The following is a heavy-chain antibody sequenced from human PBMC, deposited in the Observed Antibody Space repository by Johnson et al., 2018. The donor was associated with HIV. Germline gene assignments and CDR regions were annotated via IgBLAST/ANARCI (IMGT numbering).Heavy chain of an antibody. Sequence: VKPGGSLRLSCAASGFTFTNAWMNWVRQAPGKGLEWVSVIYSGGSTYYADSVKGRFTISRDNAKNSLYLQMNSLRAEDTAVYYCARDGAQQLARDAFDIWGQGTMVTVSS. CDR3: ARDGAQQLARDAFDI. CDR2: IYSGGST. V-gene: IGHV3-66*02. CDR1: GFTFTNAW. J-gene: IGHJ3*02. D-gene: IGHD6-13*01.